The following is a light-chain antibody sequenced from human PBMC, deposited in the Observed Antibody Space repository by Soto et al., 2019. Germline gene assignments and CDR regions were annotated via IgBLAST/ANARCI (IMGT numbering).Light chain of an antibody. CDR3: QQYKYLWI. CDR1: ESISSH. J-gene: IGKJ1*01. CDR2: EAS. V-gene: IGKV3-15*01. Sequence: EIVMTQSPATLSVSPGEEVTLSCRASESISSHLAWYQQRPGRSPRLLIHEASTRATGISARFSGSGSRTAFTLAIRSLQCEDWGVYYCQQYKYLWIFGQGTRVELK.